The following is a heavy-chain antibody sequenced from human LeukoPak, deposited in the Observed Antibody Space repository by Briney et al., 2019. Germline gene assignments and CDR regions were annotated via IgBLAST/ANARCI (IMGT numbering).Heavy chain of an antibody. CDR1: GFTFSSYE. CDR2: ISSSGSTI. J-gene: IGHJ4*02. V-gene: IGHV3-48*03. CDR3: ARDRNPYYYDSSGYYPTYY. Sequence: PGGSLRLSCAASGFTFSSYEMNWVRQAPGKGLEWVSYISSSGSTIYYADSVKGRFTISRDNAKNSLYLQMNSLRAEDTAVYYCARDRNPYYYDSSGYYPTYYWGQGTLVTVSS. D-gene: IGHD3-22*01.